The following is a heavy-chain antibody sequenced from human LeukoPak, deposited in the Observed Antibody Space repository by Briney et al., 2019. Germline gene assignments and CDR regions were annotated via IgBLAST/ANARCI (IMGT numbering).Heavy chain of an antibody. V-gene: IGHV3-30*03. CDR3: ARDAMVRGVLIDY. CDR1: GFTFSSYG. CDR2: ISYDGSNK. Sequence: QPGRSLRLSCAASGFTFSSYGMHWVRQAPGKGLEWVAVISYDGSNKYYADSVKGRFTISRDNSKNTLYLQMNSLRAEDTAVYYCARDAMVRGVLIDYWGQGTLVTVS. D-gene: IGHD3-10*01. J-gene: IGHJ4*02.